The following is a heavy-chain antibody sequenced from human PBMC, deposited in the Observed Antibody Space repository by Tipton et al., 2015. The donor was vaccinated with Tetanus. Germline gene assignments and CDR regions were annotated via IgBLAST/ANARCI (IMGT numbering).Heavy chain of an antibody. CDR1: GYSFTSYW. CDR2: IYAGDSDP. V-gene: IGHV5-51*01. D-gene: IGHD5-18*01. Sequence: QSGAEVKKPGESLKISCKGSGYSFTSYWIGWVRQMPGKGLEWVGFIYAGDSDPRYNPSFKGQVTMSVDKSINTAYLQWNSLKVSDTGMYYCARSRGYIYGEGDWFDPWGQGTLVTVSS. J-gene: IGHJ5*02. CDR3: ARSRGYIYGEGDWFDP.